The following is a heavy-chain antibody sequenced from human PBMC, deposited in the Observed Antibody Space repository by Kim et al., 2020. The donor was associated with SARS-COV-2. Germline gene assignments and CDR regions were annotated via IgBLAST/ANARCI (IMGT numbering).Heavy chain of an antibody. CDR2: IYYSGST. CDR3: ARSASGSPYQTNWFDP. Sequence: SETLSLTCTVSGGSISSSSYYWGWIRQPPGKELEWIGSIYYSGSTYYNPSLKSRVTISVDTSKNQFSLKLSSVTAADTAVYYCARSASGSPYQTNWFDPWGQGTLVTVSS. V-gene: IGHV4-39*01. D-gene: IGHD3-10*01. J-gene: IGHJ5*02. CDR1: GGSISSSSYY.